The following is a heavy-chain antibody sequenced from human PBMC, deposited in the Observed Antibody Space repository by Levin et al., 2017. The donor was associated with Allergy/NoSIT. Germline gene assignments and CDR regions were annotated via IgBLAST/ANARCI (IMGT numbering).Heavy chain of an antibody. CDR3: AKGDYYDSSGYLPRPATTETTFDY. J-gene: IGHJ4*02. V-gene: IGHV3-23*01. D-gene: IGHD3-22*01. Sequence: GGSLRLSCAASGFTFSSYAMSWVRQAPGKGLEWVSAISTSGGSTYYADSVKGRFTISRDNSKNTLYLQMNSLRAEDTAVYYCAKGDYYDSSGYLPRPATTETTFDYWGQGTLVTVSS. CDR2: ISTSGGST. CDR1: GFTFSSYA.